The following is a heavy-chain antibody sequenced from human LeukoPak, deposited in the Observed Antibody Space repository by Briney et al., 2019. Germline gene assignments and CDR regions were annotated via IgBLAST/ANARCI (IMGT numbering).Heavy chain of an antibody. Sequence: GGSLRLSCVASGFTFSNYWMSWVRQAPGRGLEWVANINQDGSEEYYVDPVKGRFTISRDNTKNSLFVQMNSLRADDTAVYYCARGDAFSGDHWGQGTLVTVSS. D-gene: IGHD2-2*01. CDR3: ARGDAFSGDH. J-gene: IGHJ4*02. CDR2: INQDGSEE. CDR1: GFTFSNYW. V-gene: IGHV3-7*04.